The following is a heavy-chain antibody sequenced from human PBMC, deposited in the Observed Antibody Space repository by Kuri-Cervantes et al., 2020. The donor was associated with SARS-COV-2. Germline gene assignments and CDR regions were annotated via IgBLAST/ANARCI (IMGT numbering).Heavy chain of an antibody. J-gene: IGHJ4*02. V-gene: IGHV3-30-3*01. CDR1: GFTFSSYA. CDR3: VKGGDIIVVPADILGRPIDS. D-gene: IGHD2-2*02. Sequence: GESLKISCAASGFTFSSYAMHWVRQAPGKGLEWVAVISYDGSNKYYADSVKGRFTISRDNSKNTLHLQMSSLRTEDTAVYYCVKGGDIIVVPADILGRPIDSWGQGTLVTVSS. CDR2: ISYDGSNK.